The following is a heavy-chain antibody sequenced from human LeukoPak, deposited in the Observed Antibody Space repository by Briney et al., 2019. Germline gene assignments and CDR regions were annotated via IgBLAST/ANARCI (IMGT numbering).Heavy chain of an antibody. D-gene: IGHD3-16*01. CDR1: GFTFSNYA. Sequence: PGGSLRLSCAASGFTFSNYAMTWVRQAPGKGLEWVSGMSGSGGSTYYADFVKGRFTISRDNSKNTLYLQVNTLRAEDTAIYYCAKDSLPSYGGYFDFWGQGTLVTVSS. CDR3: AKDSLPSYGGYFDF. J-gene: IGHJ4*02. CDR2: MSGSGGST. V-gene: IGHV3-23*01.